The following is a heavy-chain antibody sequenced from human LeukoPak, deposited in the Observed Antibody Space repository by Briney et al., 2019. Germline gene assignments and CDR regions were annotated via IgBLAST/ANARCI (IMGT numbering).Heavy chain of an antibody. CDR1: GFTFSVYE. V-gene: IGHV3-48*03. Sequence: GGSLRLSCAASGFTFSVYETHWVRQAPGKGLEWVSDISSSVSVTYYADSVRGRFTTSRDNANNFLYLQMHSLRAEDTAIYYCSLLAVASPQDYWGQGTWVTVSS. D-gene: IGHD6-19*01. CDR2: ISSSVSVT. J-gene: IGHJ4*02. CDR3: SLLAVASPQDY.